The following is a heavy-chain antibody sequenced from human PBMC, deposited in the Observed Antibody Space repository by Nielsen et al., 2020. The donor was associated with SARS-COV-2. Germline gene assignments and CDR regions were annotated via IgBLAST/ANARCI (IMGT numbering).Heavy chain of an antibody. D-gene: IGHD6-13*01. CDR2: INPDSGGT. Sequence: ASVKVSCKASGYTFTSDYMQWVRQAPGQGLEWMGIINPDSGGTNYAQKFQGRVTMTRDTSISTAYMELSRLRSDDTAVYYCAIAAAGPPHFDYWGQGTLVTVSS. J-gene: IGHJ4*02. CDR1: GYTFTSDY. CDR3: AIAAAGPPHFDY. V-gene: IGHV1-2*02.